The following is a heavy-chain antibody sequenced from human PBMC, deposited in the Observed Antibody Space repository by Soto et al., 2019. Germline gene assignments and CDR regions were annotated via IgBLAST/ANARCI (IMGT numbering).Heavy chain of an antibody. D-gene: IGHD3-10*01. CDR2: IYYSGST. CDR1: GGSISSYY. J-gene: IGHJ5*02. CDR3: ARESAGSHKNNWFDP. V-gene: IGHV4-59*01. Sequence: SETLSLTCTVSGGSISSYYWSWIRQPPGKGLEWIGYIYYSGSTNYNPSLKSRVTMSVDTSRNQLLLQLNSVTAADTAVYYCARESAGSHKNNWFDPWGQGTLVTVSS.